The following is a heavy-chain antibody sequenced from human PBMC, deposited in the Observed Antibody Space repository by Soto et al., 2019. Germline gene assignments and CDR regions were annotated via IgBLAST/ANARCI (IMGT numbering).Heavy chain of an antibody. Sequence: EVQLLESGGGLVQPGGSLRLSCVGSGFSFSSYAMSWVRQAPGKGPEWVSSISGRGDDTDYADSVKGRFTISRDNAKNTLYIQMNSLRDVDTPLYYCAKDRAHDFWSGYHPALDHWGQGTLVTVSS. V-gene: IGHV3-23*01. CDR1: GFSFSSYA. CDR3: AKDRAHDFWSGYHPALDH. CDR2: ISGRGDDT. J-gene: IGHJ4*02. D-gene: IGHD3-3*01.